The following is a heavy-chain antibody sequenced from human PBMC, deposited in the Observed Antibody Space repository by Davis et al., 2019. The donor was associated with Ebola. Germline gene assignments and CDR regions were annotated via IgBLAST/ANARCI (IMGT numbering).Heavy chain of an antibody. Sequence: GESLKISCAASGFTFSSYAMHWVRQAPGKGLEWVAVISYDGSNKYYADSVKGRFTISRDNSKNTLYLQMNSLRAEDTAVYYCARDLVIAQLPAATGYWGQGTLVTVSS. CDR3: ARDLVIAQLPAATGY. CDR2: ISYDGSNK. CDR1: GFTFSSYA. V-gene: IGHV3-30-3*01. D-gene: IGHD2-2*01. J-gene: IGHJ4*02.